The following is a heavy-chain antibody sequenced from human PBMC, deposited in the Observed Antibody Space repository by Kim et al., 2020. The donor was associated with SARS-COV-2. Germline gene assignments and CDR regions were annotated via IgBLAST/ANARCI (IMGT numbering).Heavy chain of an antibody. V-gene: IGHV3-23*01. Sequence: RFNIARDNAKNTLYLQMNSLRAEDTAVYYCAKDPGAYCSGGSCYSGWFDPWGQGTLVTVSS. D-gene: IGHD2-15*01. J-gene: IGHJ5*02. CDR3: AKDPGAYCSGGSCYSGWFDP.